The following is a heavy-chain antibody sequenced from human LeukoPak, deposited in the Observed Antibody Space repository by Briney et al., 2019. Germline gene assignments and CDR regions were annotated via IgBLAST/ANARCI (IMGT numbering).Heavy chain of an antibody. J-gene: IGHJ6*03. Sequence: GGSLRLSCAASGFTVSSNYMSWVRQAPGKGLEWVSVIYSGGSTYYADSVKGRFTISRDNSKNTLYLQMNSLRAEDTAVYYCARAYVDYYYYYMDVWGKGTTVTVSS. D-gene: IGHD3-16*01. CDR3: ARAYVDYYYYYMDV. CDR2: IYSGGST. CDR1: GFTVSSNY. V-gene: IGHV3-53*01.